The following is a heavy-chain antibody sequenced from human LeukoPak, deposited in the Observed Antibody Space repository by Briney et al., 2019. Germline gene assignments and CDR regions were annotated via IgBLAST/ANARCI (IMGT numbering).Heavy chain of an antibody. J-gene: IGHJ4*02. CDR3: ARSLTIFGVVIAGSYPPTDY. D-gene: IGHD3-3*01. Sequence: GGSLRLSCAASGFTFSSYSMNWVRQAPGKGLKWVSSISSSSSYIYYADSVKGRFTISRDNAKNSLYLQMNSLRAEDTAVYYCARSLTIFGVVIAGSYPPTDYWGQGTLVTVSS. CDR2: ISSSSSYI. CDR1: GFTFSSYS. V-gene: IGHV3-21*01.